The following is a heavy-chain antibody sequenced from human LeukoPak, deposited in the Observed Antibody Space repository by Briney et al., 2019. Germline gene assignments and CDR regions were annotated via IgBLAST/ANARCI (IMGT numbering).Heavy chain of an antibody. V-gene: IGHV3-53*01. CDR2: IYSGSST. CDR1: GFTVGTNY. CDR3: ARVPYGNYHYYYMDV. D-gene: IGHD3-10*01. Sequence: PGGSLRLSCAASGFTVGTNYMSWVRQAPGKGLEWVSLIYSGSSTYYANSVKGRFTISRDNSKNTVYLQMNSLRAEDTAVYYCARVPYGNYHYYYMDVWGKGITVTVSS. J-gene: IGHJ6*03.